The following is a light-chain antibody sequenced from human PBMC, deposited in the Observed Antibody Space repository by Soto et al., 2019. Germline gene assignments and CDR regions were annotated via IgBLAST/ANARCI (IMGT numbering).Light chain of an antibody. Sequence: EIVMTQSPATLSVSPGERATLSCRASQSVSSNLAWYQQKPGQAPRLLIYGASTRATGIPARFSGSGSGTEFTLTISSLQSEDFAVYYCQQRSNWPQGITFGQGTRLEI. CDR3: QQRSNWPQGIT. V-gene: IGKV3-15*01. CDR2: GAS. J-gene: IGKJ5*01. CDR1: QSVSSN.